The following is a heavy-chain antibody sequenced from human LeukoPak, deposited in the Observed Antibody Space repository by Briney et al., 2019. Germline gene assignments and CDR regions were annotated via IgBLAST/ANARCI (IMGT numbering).Heavy chain of an antibody. V-gene: IGHV3-30*04. CDR1: GFRFSGYA. D-gene: IGHD2-8*01. CDR3: AREDTGVAFDI. CDR2: ISDDGTFS. J-gene: IGHJ3*02. Sequence: PGGSLRLSCRASGFRFSGYAMQWVRQAPGKGLEWVALISDDGTFSDHRDSVKGRFIISRDNARNMLELQMNSLRAEDTAVYYCAREDTGVAFDIWGQGTTVTV.